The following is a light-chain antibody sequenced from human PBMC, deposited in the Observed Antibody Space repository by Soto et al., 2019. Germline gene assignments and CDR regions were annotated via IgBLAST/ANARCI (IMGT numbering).Light chain of an antibody. Sequence: DIQMTQSPSSLSASVGDRVTITCRASQTISSSLNWYQQRPGKAPNLLIYASSSLQSGVPPRFSGSGSGTDFTLTISSLQPEDFATYYCQQTYSTPRTFGQGTRLEIK. J-gene: IGKJ5*01. CDR2: ASS. CDR1: QTISSS. V-gene: IGKV1-39*01. CDR3: QQTYSTPRT.